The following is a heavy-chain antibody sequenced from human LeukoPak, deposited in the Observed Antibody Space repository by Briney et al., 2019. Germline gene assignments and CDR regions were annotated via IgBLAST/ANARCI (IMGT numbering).Heavy chain of an antibody. CDR1: GGSFSDYY. CDR3: ARKQGGQLVNTRRWFDP. D-gene: IGHD6-13*01. V-gene: IGHV4-34*01. J-gene: IGHJ5*02. CDR2: INHSGST. Sequence: SETLSLTCAVYGGSFSDYYWSWIRQSPGKGLEWIGDINHSGSTYYNPSLKSRVTISLDTSKSQFSLKLTSVTAADTAVYYCARKQGGQLVNTRRWFDPWGQGTLVTVCS.